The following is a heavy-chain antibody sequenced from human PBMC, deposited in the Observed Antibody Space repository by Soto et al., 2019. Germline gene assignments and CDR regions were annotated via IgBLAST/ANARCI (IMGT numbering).Heavy chain of an antibody. V-gene: IGHV1-46*03. J-gene: IGHJ4*02. CDR2: INPSGGDP. CDR3: ARALYTSGWHSFGY. Sequence: QVQLVQSGAEVKKPGASVKVSCKASGYTFTTYYLHWVRQAPGQGLEWMGIINPSGGDPTYAQKFQGRVTMHRNTSTSTVYMELSSLRSEDTAGYDCARALYTSGWHSFGYWGQGTLVSVSS. CDR1: GYTFTTYY. D-gene: IGHD6-19*01.